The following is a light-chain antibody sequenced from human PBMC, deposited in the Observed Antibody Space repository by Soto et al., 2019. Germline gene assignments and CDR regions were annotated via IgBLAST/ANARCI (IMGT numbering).Light chain of an antibody. CDR2: GNS. J-gene: IGLJ3*02. CDR3: QSYDSSLSGSV. V-gene: IGLV1-40*01. Sequence: QSVLTQPPSVSGAPGQRVTISCTGSSSNIGAGYVHWYQQLPGTAPKLLIYGNSNRPSGVPDRFSGSKSGTSASLAITGLQAEDEADYYCQSYDSSLSGSVFVGGTKLTVL. CDR1: SSNIGAGY.